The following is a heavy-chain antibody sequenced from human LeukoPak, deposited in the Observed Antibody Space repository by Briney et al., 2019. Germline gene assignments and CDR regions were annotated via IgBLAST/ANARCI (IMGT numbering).Heavy chain of an antibody. V-gene: IGHV3-53*01. CDR3: ARGDDSGYYDYFDY. D-gene: IGHD3-22*01. J-gene: IGHJ4*02. CDR2: IYTGGST. CDR1: GFTVDSNY. Sequence: GGSLRLSCAASGFTVDSNYLSWVRQAPGKGLEWVSTIYTGGSTYYAASVKGRFTISRDFSKNTVFLHMNSLRAEDTAMYYCARGDDSGYYDYFDYWGQGALVTVSS.